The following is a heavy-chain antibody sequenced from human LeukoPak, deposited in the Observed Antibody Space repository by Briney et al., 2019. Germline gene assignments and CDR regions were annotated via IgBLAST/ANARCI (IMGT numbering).Heavy chain of an antibody. J-gene: IGHJ2*01. CDR1: DGSITNYD. Sequence: SETLSLTCTVSDGSITNYDWSWVRQPPGKGLEFIGHVHYSGTANYNPSLKSRVTISVDTSKNQFSLKLSSVTAADTAVYYCARSLDIYSGYDHWYFDLWGRGTLVTVSS. V-gene: IGHV4-59*08. CDR3: ARSLDIYSGYDHWYFDL. D-gene: IGHD5-12*01. CDR2: VHYSGTA.